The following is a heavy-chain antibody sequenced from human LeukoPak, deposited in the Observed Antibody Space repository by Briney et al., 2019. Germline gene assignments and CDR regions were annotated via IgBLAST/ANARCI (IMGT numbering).Heavy chain of an antibody. J-gene: IGHJ3*02. CDR1: GFTLSSYA. CDR3: ARALPSPLYSGSYADAFDI. CDR2: MSGSGGNT. V-gene: IGHV3-23*01. Sequence: GGSLRLSCAASGFTLSSYAVSWVRQAPGKGLEWVSGMSGSGGNTYYADSVKGRFTISRDNAKNSLYLQMNSLRAEDTAVYYCARALPSPLYSGSYADAFDIWGQGTMVTVSS. D-gene: IGHD1-26*01.